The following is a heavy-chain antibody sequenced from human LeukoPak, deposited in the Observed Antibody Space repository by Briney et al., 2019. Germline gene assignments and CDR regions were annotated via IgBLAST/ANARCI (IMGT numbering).Heavy chain of an antibody. CDR2: ISYDGSNK. Sequence: PGGSLRLSCAASGFTFSSYGMHWVRQAPGKGLEWVAVISYDGSNKYYADSVKGRFTISRDNSKNTLYLQMNSLRAEDTAVYYCASPDYGDFSSYFDYWGQGTLVTVSS. CDR1: GFTFSSYG. CDR3: ASPDYGDFSSYFDY. D-gene: IGHD4-17*01. V-gene: IGHV3-30*03. J-gene: IGHJ4*02.